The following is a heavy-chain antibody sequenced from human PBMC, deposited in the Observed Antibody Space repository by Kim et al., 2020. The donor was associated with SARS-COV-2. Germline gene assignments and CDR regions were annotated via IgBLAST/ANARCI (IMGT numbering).Heavy chain of an antibody. Sequence: YYIPSLKSRVTISVDTSKNQFSLKLSSVTAADTAVYYCARRSSSWASLDYWGQGTLVTVSS. D-gene: IGHD6-13*01. J-gene: IGHJ4*02. V-gene: IGHV4-39*01. CDR3: ARRSSSWASLDY.